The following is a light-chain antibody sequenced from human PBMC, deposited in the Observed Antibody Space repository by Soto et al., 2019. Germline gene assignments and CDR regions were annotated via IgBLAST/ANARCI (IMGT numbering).Light chain of an antibody. V-gene: IGKV1-12*01. CDR1: QSISRW. J-gene: IGKJ3*01. CDR3: QQTYSFPFT. CDR2: AAS. Sequence: DIQMTQSPSSVSASVGDRITITCRASQSISRWLAWYQQKPGRAPKLLIYAASNLQTGVPSRFSGSGSGTDFALTITSLQAEDFATYHCQQTYSFPFTFGPGTKVDIK.